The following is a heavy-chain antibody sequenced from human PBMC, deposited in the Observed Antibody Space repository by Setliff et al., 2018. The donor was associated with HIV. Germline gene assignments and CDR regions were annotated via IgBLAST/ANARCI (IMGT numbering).Heavy chain of an antibody. Sequence: SETLSLTCAVYGGSFSGYYWSWIRQTPGQGLEWIGTVCYSGGTYYNPSLMGRVTISIDTSKNQFSLNLSSVAAADTAVYYCARHFYGYYGSNGLPIQYWGQGTLVTVSS. CDR1: GGSFSGYY. J-gene: IGHJ4*02. V-gene: IGHV4-34*01. CDR3: ARHFYGYYGSNGLPIQY. CDR2: VCYSGGT. D-gene: IGHD3-22*01.